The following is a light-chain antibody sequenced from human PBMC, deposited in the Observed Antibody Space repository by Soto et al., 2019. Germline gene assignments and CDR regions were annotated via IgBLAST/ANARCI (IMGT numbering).Light chain of an antibody. CDR3: QQYGRSPLMYT. CDR2: GAS. J-gene: IGKJ2*01. V-gene: IGKV3-20*01. Sequence: EIVLTQSPGTLSLSPGERATLSCRASQSVSSSYLAWYQQKPGQAPRLLIYGASSRATGTPDRFSGSGSGTGFTLTISRLEPEDVAVYYCQQYGRSPLMYTFGQGTKLEIK. CDR1: QSVSSSY.